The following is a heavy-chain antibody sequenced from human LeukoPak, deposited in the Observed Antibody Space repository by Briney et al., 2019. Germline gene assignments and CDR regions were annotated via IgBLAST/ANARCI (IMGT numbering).Heavy chain of an antibody. Sequence: SETLSLTCTVSGGSISSYYWSWIRQPPGKGLEWIGYIYYSGSTNYYPSLKSRVTISVDTSKNQFSLKLSSVTAADTAVYYCARDGSGYDYVYYYGMDVWGQGTTVTVSS. CDR2: IYYSGST. V-gene: IGHV4-59*01. J-gene: IGHJ6*02. D-gene: IGHD5-12*01. CDR1: GGSISSYY. CDR3: ARDGSGYDYVYYYGMDV.